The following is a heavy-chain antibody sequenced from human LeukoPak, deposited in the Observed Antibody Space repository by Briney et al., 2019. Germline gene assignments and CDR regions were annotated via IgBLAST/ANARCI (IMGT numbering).Heavy chain of an antibody. J-gene: IGHJ4*02. CDR3: ARGAGGQFYFDY. CDR1: GFTFSSYA. Sequence: GGSLRLSCAASGFTFSSYAMHWVRQAPGKGLEWVAVISYDGSNKYYADSVKGRFTISRDNSKNTLYLQMNSLRAEDTAVYYCARGAGGQFYFDYWGQGTLVTVSS. CDR2: ISYDGSNK. V-gene: IGHV3-30*14.